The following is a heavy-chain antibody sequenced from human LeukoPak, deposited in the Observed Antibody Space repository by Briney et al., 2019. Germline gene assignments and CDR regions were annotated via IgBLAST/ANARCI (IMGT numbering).Heavy chain of an antibody. D-gene: IGHD1-14*01. J-gene: IGHJ4*02. CDR3: TRDPLTQNDY. CDR1: GFTFDSYW. CDR2: IMQDGNEK. V-gene: IGHV3-7*01. Sequence: GGSLRLSCAASGFTFDSYWMSWVRQAPGKGLEWVANIMQDGNEKYYVDSVKGRFTIYRDNAENSLYLQMNSLRAEDTAVYYCTRDPLTQNDYWGQGTLVTVSS.